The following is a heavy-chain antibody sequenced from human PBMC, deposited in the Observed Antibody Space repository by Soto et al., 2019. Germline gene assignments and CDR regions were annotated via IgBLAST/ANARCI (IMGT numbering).Heavy chain of an antibody. CDR2: ISTYSGNT. CDR3: ARSTYYYDSSGPFDY. D-gene: IGHD3-22*01. J-gene: IGHJ4*02. CDR1: GYTFTTYG. V-gene: IGHV1-18*04. Sequence: ASVKVSCKASGYTFTTYGINWVRQAPGQGLEWVGWISTYSGNTDYAQKVQDRVTMTTDTSTSTAYMELRSLRSDDTAVYYCARSTYYYDSSGPFDYWGQGTLVTVS.